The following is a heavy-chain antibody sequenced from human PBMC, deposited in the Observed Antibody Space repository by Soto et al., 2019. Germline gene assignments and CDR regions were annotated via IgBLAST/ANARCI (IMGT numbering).Heavy chain of an antibody. CDR1: GGSISSYY. Sequence: SETLSLTCTVPGGSISSYYWSWIRQPAGKGLEWIGRIYTSGSTNYNPSPKSRVTMSVDTSKNQFSLKLSSVTAADTVVYCCARGDIVVVPAALRIAAAGYYYYYGMDVWGQGTPVTVSS. CDR3: ARGDIVVVPAALRIAAAGYYYYYGMDV. V-gene: IGHV4-4*07. D-gene: IGHD2-2*01. J-gene: IGHJ6*02. CDR2: IYTSGST.